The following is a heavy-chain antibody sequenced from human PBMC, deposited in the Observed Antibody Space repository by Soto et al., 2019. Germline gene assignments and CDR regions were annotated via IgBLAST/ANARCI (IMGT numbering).Heavy chain of an antibody. D-gene: IGHD1-26*01. CDR2: MSGPNGNP. V-gene: IGHV1-18*01. Sequence: QVQLVQSGAEVKKPGASLKVSCKASGYTFSSHGISWVRQAPGQGLEWMGRMSGPNGNPKYAQKFQDRVTMTTDTSTRTAYMELSSLRSDDTAVYYCARPLPGAGAGAFDIWGQGTMVTVSS. CDR3: ARPLPGAGAGAFDI. J-gene: IGHJ3*02. CDR1: GYTFSSHG.